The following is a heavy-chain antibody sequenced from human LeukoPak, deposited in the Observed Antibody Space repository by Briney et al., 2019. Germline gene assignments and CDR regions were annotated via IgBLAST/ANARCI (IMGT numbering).Heavy chain of an antibody. V-gene: IGHV4-31*03. CDR1: GGSISGGGYY. CDR3: ARAAFGHYYDSSGPPDY. Sequence: PSETLSLTCTVSGGSISGGGYYWSWIRQHPGKGLEWIGYIYYSGSTYYNPSLKSRVTISVDTSKNQFSLKLSSVTAADTAVYYCARAAFGHYYDSSGPPDYWGQGTLATVSS. CDR2: IYYSGST. J-gene: IGHJ4*02. D-gene: IGHD3-22*01.